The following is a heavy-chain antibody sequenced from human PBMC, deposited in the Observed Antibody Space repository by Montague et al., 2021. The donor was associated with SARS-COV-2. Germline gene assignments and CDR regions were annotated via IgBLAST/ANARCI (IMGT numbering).Heavy chain of an antibody. J-gene: IGHJ6*02. CDR1: GFTFSSYA. V-gene: IGHV3-30-3*01. CDR3: ARTLLDYYGMDV. CDR2: ISYDGSNK. D-gene: IGHD2/OR15-2a*01. Sequence: SLRLSCAASGFTFSSYAMHWVRQAPGKGLEWVAVISYDGSNKYYADSVKDRFTISRDNSKNTLYLQMNSLRAEDTAVYYCARTLLDYYGMDVWGQGTTVTVSS.